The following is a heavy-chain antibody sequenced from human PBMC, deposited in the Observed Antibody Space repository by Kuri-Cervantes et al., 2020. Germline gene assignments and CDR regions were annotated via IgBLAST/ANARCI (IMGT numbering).Heavy chain of an antibody. D-gene: IGHD6-19*01. CDR3: AKVGYSSGWAFDY. CDR1: GFTVSSNY. CDR2: LYSGGTT. V-gene: IGHV3-53*01. Sequence: GGSLRLSCAASGFTVSSNYMTWVRQAPGKGLEWVTVLYSGGTTYYADSVKGRFTISRDNSKNTLYLQMNSLRAEDTAVYYCAKVGYSSGWAFDYWGQGTLVTVSS. J-gene: IGHJ4*02.